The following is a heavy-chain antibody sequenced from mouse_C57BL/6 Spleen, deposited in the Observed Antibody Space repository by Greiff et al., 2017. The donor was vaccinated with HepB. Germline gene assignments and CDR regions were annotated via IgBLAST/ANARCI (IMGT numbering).Heavy chain of an antibody. CDR1: GYTFTEYT. CDR3: ARHYHSSNYLAWFAY. Sequence: VQGVESGAELVKPGASVKLSCKASGYTFTEYTIHGVKQRSGQGLEWIGWFYPGSGSIKYNEKFKDKATLTADKSSSTVYMELIRLTSEDSAVYFCARHYHSSNYLAWFAYWGQGTLVTVSA. V-gene: IGHV1-62-2*01. J-gene: IGHJ3*01. CDR2: FYPGSGSI. D-gene: IGHD2-5*01.